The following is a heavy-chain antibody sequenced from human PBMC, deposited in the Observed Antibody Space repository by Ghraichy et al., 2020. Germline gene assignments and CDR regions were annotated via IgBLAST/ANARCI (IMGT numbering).Heavy chain of an antibody. CDR2: IRSRADGGTT. V-gene: IGHV3-49*03. D-gene: IGHD2-2*01. Sequence: GGSLRLSCTASGFTFGGYAMSWFRQAPGKGLEWVAFIRSRADGGTTEYAASVKGRFTIARDDSKRIVYLQMNSLKTEDTAVYYCTRARWEVVPFDPCGQGTLVIVSS. CDR1: GFTFGGYA. CDR3: TRARWEVVPFDP. J-gene: IGHJ5*02.